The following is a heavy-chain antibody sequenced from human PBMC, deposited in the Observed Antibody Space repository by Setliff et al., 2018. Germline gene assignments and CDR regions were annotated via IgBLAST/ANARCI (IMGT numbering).Heavy chain of an antibody. CDR1: GYSFTDYW. D-gene: IGHD4-4*01. CDR2: IYPGNADT. Sequence: GESLKISCKGSGYSFTDYWIAWVRQTPGKGLEWMGTIYPGNADTRYSPSFQGQVTISTDTSINTAYLQWTSLKASDTAMYYCARDGYSASNVFDFRGQGTMVTVSS. CDR3: ARDGYSASNVFDF. V-gene: IGHV5-51*01. J-gene: IGHJ3*01.